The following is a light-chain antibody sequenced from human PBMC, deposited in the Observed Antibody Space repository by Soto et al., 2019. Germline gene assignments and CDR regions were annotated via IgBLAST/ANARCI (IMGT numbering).Light chain of an antibody. J-gene: IGKJ3*01. CDR3: QQYYSTPPT. V-gene: IGKV4-1*01. CDR2: WAS. Sequence: DIVMTQSPDSLAVSLGERATINCKSSQSVLYSSNNKNYLAWYQQKPGQPPKLLIYWASTRESGVPDRFRGSGSGTDFTLTISSLQAEDVGVYYCQQYYSTPPTFGPGTKVDIK. CDR1: QSVLYSSNNKNY.